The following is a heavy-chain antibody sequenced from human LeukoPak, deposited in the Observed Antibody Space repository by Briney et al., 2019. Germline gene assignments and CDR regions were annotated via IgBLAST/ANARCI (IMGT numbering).Heavy chain of an antibody. V-gene: IGHV3-23*01. Sequence: GGSLRLSCAASGFIFSNYAMSWIRQAPGKGLEWVSAISGRGDNTYYADSVKGRFTISRDNSKNTLYLLMNSLSAEDTAVYYCARAFKPWLQLNWGQGTLVTVSS. J-gene: IGHJ4*02. CDR1: GFIFSNYA. D-gene: IGHD5-24*01. CDR2: ISGRGDNT. CDR3: ARAFKPWLQLN.